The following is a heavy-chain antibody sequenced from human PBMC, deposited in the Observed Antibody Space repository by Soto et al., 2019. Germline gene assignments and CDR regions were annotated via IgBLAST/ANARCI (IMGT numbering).Heavy chain of an antibody. CDR3: ARERIWGGGWYFDY. CDR2: IYYSGST. D-gene: IGHD3-16*01. CDR1: GGSISSGGYY. J-gene: IGHJ4*02. Sequence: LTCTVSGGSISSGGYYWSWIRQHPGKGLEWIGYIYYSGSTYYNPSLKSRVTISVDTSKNKFSLKLSSVTAADTAVYYCARERIWGGGWYFDYWGQGTLVTVSS. V-gene: IGHV4-31*03.